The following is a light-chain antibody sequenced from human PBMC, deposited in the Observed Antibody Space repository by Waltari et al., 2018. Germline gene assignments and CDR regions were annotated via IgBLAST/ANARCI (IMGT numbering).Light chain of an antibody. V-gene: IGKV3-20*01. J-gene: IGKJ1*01. CDR1: QIVRIY. Sequence: EIVLTQSPGTVSLSPGDRAPLSCLASQIVRIYLPWYQQKPGQAPILLIYHASTSSTGIPDRFSASGSETDFSLTISRLEPEDFAMYYCQQYVESPATFGQGTKVEIK. CDR3: QQYVESPAT. CDR2: HAS.